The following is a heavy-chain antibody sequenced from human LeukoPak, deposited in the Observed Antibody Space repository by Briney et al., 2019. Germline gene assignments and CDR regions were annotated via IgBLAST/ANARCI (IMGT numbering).Heavy chain of an antibody. D-gene: IGHD3-22*01. J-gene: IGHJ3*02. CDR3: ARRMGEYCYDTSGYYYPNSDAFDI. Sequence: GASVKVSCKASGYTFTSYYMHWVRQAPGQGLEWMGIINPSGGSTSYAQKFQGRVTMTRDTSTSTVYMELSSLRSEDTAVYYCARRMGEYCYDTSGYYYPNSDAFDIWGQGTMVTVSS. CDR1: GYTFTSYY. CDR2: INPSGGST. V-gene: IGHV1-46*03.